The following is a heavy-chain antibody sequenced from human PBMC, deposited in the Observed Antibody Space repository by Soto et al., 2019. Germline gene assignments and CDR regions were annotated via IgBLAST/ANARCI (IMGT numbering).Heavy chain of an antibody. CDR2: ISSSSSYI. V-gene: IGHV3-21*01. J-gene: IGHJ3*02. CDR1: GFTFSSYS. Sequence: TGGSLRLSCAASGFTFSSYSMNWVRQAPGKGLEWVSSISSSSSYIYYADSVKGRFTISRDNAKNSLYLQMNSLRAEDTAVYYCARKMAAAIDAFDIWGQGTMVTVSS. CDR3: ARKMAAAIDAFDI. D-gene: IGHD6-13*01.